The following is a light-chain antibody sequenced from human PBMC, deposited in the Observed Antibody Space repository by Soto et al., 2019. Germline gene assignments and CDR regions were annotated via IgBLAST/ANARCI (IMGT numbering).Light chain of an antibody. V-gene: IGLV2-14*03. CDR3: SAYTTSNSLV. CDR1: SSDVGAYGY. Sequence: QSALTQPASVSGSPGQSITISCTGTSSDVGAYGYVSWYQQHPDKAPKLMIYEVSNRPSGVSNRFSGSKSVNTATLTISGLQAEDEADYCCSAYTTSNSLVFGTGTKLTVL. CDR2: EVS. J-gene: IGLJ1*01.